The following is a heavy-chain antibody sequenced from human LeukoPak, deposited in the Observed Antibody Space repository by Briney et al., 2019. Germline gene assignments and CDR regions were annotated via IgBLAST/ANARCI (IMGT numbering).Heavy chain of an antibody. D-gene: IGHD3-3*01. CDR2: IYTSGST. CDR3: ARDGLRFLEWSTLYNWFDP. CDR1: GGSISSGSYY. J-gene: IGHJ5*02. Sequence: PSQTLSLTCTVSGGSISSGSYYWSWIRQPAGKGLEWIGRIYTSGSTSYNPSLKSRVTMSIDTSKNQFSLKLSSVTAADTAVYYCARDGLRFLEWSTLYNWFDPWGQGTLATVSS. V-gene: IGHV4-61*02.